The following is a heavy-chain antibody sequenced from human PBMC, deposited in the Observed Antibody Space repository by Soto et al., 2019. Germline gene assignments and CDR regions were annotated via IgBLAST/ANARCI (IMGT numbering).Heavy chain of an antibody. V-gene: IGHV4-34*01. CDR2: INHSGST. J-gene: IGHJ1*01. CDR3: YINGF. CDR1: GSYFSGYY. D-gene: IGHD2-8*01. Sequence: SDTLSLTSPFHGSYFSGYYWSWIRQPPGMGLEWIGEINHSGSTNYIPSLESRVTISVDTSRKQFSLKLNSVTAADTAVYYCYINGFWGQGTLVS.